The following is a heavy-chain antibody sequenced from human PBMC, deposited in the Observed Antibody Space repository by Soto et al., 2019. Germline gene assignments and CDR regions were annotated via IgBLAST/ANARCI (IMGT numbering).Heavy chain of an antibody. CDR1: GGSITSSSYY. CDR3: ARPPTASLDAFEI. CDR2: IYYSGST. V-gene: IGHV4-39*01. J-gene: IGHJ3*02. Sequence: SETLSLTCTVSGGSITSSSYYWGWIRQPPGKGLEWIGSIYYSGSTYYNPSLKSRVAISVDTSKSQFSLKLNSVTAADTSVYYCARPPTASLDAFEIWGQGTMVTVSS.